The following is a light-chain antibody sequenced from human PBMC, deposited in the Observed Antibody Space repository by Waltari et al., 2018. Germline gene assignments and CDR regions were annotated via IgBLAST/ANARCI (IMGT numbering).Light chain of an antibody. V-gene: IGLV4-69*01. CDR2: VNSYGSH. J-gene: IGLJ3*02. CDR1: SGHSNYA. CDR3: QTWETGRRV. Sequence: QLVLTQSPSASASLGASVKLSCTLSSGHSNYAITWHQQETGKGPRHLMRVNSYGSHSKGDWIPDRVSGSRSGAQRYLILSSHQSENETDYFCQTWETGRRVFGGGTKLTVL.